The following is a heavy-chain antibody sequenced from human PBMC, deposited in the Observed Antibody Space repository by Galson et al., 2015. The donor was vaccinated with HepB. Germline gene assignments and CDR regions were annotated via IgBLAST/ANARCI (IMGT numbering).Heavy chain of an antibody. CDR1: GGTFSSYA. CDR3: ARAIHYYDSSGYYRLYYYYYMDV. V-gene: IGHV1-69*13. CDR2: IIPIFGTA. J-gene: IGHJ6*03. D-gene: IGHD3-22*01. Sequence: SVKVSCKASGGTFSSYAISWVRQAPGQGLEWTGGIIPIFGTANYAQKFQGRVTISADESTSTAYMELSSLRSEDTAVYYCARAIHYYDSSGYYRLYYYYYMDVWGKGTTVTVSS.